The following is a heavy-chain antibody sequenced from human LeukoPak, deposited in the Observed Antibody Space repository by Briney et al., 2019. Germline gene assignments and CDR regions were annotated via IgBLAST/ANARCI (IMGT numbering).Heavy chain of an antibody. D-gene: IGHD3-10*01. Sequence: GGSLRLSCAASGFTFDDYAMHWVRQAPGKGLEWVSGISWNSGSIGYADSVKGRFTISRDNSKNTLFLQMNSLRAEDTAVYYCAKNMVGGVIMSSSFDYWGQGTLVTVSS. CDR1: GFTFDDYA. V-gene: IGHV3-9*01. CDR3: AKNMVGGVIMSSSFDY. CDR2: ISWNSGSI. J-gene: IGHJ4*02.